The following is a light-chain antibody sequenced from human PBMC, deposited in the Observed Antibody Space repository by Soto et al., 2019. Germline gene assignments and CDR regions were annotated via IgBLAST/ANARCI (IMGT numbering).Light chain of an antibody. CDR2: DVS. Sequence: QSALTQPASVSGSPGQSITISCTGTSSDVGGYNYVSWYQQHPGKAPKFMIYDVSNRPSGVSNRFSGFKSGNTASLTISGRQDEDEADYYCCSYTTSNTRQIVFGTGTKLTVL. J-gene: IGLJ1*01. CDR1: SSDVGGYNY. CDR3: CSYTTSNTRQIV. V-gene: IGLV2-14*01.